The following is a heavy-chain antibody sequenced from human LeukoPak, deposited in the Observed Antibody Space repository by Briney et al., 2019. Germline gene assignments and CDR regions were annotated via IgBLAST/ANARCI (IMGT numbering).Heavy chain of an antibody. CDR2: IYSGGST. CDR1: GFTVSSNY. V-gene: IGHV3-66*01. D-gene: IGHD7-27*01. Sequence: PGGSLRLSCAASGFTVSSNYMSWVRQAPGKGLEWVSVIYSGGSTYYADSVKGRFTISRDNSKNTLYLQMNSLRAEDTAVYYCARDNWGSHYYYGMDVWGQGTTVTVSS. CDR3: ARDNWGSHYYYGMDV. J-gene: IGHJ6*02.